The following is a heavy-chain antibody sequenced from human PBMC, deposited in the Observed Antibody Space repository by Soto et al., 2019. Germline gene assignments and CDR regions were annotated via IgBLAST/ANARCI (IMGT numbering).Heavy chain of an antibody. CDR2: IIPIFGTA. CDR3: ARDRNIVATIYNYYGMDV. J-gene: IGHJ6*02. V-gene: IGHV1-69*13. D-gene: IGHD5-12*01. Sequence: SVKVSWKASGGTFSSYAISWVRQAPGQGLEWMGGIIPIFGTANYAQKFQGRVTITADESTSTAYMELSSLRSEDTAVYYCARDRNIVATIYNYYGMDVWGQGTTVTVSS. CDR1: GGTFSSYA.